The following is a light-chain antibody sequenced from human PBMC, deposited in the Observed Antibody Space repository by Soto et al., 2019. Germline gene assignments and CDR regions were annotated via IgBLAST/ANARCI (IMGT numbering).Light chain of an antibody. V-gene: IGKV1-6*01. Sequence: IQMTPSPSTLSASVGDRVTITCRASQTISNWLAWYQVKPGKAPTLLIYAASNLQSGVPSRFRGSRSGTEFTLTVSSLQPADFATYYCLQDHDDSWTFGQGTKVDIK. CDR2: AAS. CDR1: QTISNW. J-gene: IGKJ1*01. CDR3: LQDHDDSWT.